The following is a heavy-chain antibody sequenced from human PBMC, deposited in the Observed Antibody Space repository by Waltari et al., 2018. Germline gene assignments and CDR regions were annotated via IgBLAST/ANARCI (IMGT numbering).Heavy chain of an antibody. CDR3: ARDLVDTAMDNYYYYYMDV. Sequence: QVQLVQSGAEVKKPGSSVKVSCKASGGTFSSYTISWVRPAPGQGLEWMGRSIPILDIADYAQKVQGRVTITADKSTITAYMELSSLRSEDTAVYYCARDLVDTAMDNYYYYYMDVWGKGTTVTVSS. D-gene: IGHD5-18*01. CDR1: GGTFSSYT. CDR2: SIPILDIA. J-gene: IGHJ6*03. V-gene: IGHV1-69*08.